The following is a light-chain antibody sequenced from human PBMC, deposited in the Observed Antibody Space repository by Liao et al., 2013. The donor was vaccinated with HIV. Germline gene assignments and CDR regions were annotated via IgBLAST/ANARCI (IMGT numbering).Light chain of an antibody. CDR3: QAWDSSSANYV. V-gene: IGLV3-1*01. CDR1: ELGDKY. J-gene: IGLJ1*01. Sequence: SYELTQPPSVSVSPGQTASITCSGDELGDKYACWYQQKPGQSPVLVIFQDTKRPSGITERFSGSNSGNTATLTISGTQAMDEADYYCQAWDSSSANYVFGTGTKVTVL. CDR2: QDT.